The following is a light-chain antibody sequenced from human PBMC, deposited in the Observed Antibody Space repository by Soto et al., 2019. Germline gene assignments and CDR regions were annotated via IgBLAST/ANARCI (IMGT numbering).Light chain of an antibody. CDR1: SSDVGGYNY. CDR2: DVS. J-gene: IGLJ1*01. V-gene: IGLV2-11*01. CDR3: CSYAGSYSYV. Sequence: QSVLPQPRSVSGSPGQSVTLSCPGTSSDVGGYNYVSWYQQHPGKAPKVMIYDVSKRPSGVPDRLSGSKSGNTASLTISGLQAEDEDDYYCCSYAGSYSYVFGAGTKVTVL.